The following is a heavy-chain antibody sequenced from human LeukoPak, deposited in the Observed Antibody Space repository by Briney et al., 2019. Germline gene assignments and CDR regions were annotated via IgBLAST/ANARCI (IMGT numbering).Heavy chain of an antibody. J-gene: IGHJ4*02. V-gene: IGHV3-66*01. CDR1: GFSVSHNY. Sequence: GGSLRLFCVASGFSVSHNYMSWVRQAPGKGLEWVSVFYSGGTDYADSVKGRFTFSRDNSKNTLYLQMNSLRAEDTAVYYCARRGNSSSSFDYWGQGTLVIVSS. D-gene: IGHD6-6*01. CDR3: ARRGNSSSSFDY. CDR2: FYSGGT.